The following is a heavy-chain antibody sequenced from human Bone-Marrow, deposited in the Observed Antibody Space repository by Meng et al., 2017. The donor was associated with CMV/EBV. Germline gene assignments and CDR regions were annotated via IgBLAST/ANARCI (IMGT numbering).Heavy chain of an antibody. Sequence: KVSCKGSGYSYSSYWIAWVRQKPGKGLEWMGILYPDDSETRYSPSFQGRVTISADNSNSTAYLQWSSLKASDTAMYYCARAYSSSSKFDYWGQGTLVTVSS. D-gene: IGHD6-6*01. CDR2: LYPDDSET. CDR1: GYSYSSYW. V-gene: IGHV5-51*01. J-gene: IGHJ4*02. CDR3: ARAYSSSSKFDY.